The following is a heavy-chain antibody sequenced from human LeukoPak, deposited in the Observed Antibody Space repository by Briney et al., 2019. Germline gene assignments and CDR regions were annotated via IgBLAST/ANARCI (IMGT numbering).Heavy chain of an antibody. CDR3: ARARGDNDFWSGYYTPDPFDI. V-gene: IGHV3-74*01. D-gene: IGHD3-3*01. J-gene: IGHJ3*02. CDR2: INSDGSST. Sequence: QPGGSLRLSCAASGFTFSSYWMHWVRQAPGKGLVWVSRINSDGSSTSYADSVKGRFTISRDNAKNTLYLQMNSLRAEDTAVRYCARARGDNDFWSGYYTPDPFDIWGQGTMVTVSS. CDR1: GFTFSSYW.